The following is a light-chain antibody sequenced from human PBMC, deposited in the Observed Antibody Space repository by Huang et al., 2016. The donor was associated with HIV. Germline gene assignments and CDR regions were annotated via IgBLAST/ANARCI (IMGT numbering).Light chain of an antibody. J-gene: IGKJ4*01. CDR3: QQYDNWPLT. CDR2: AAS. Sequence: DIVMTQSPVTLSVSPGERATLSCRASQSVSTNLAWYQQKPGQAPRLLIYAASTRDTGIPARFICSGSGTDLTLNISKLQYEDFADYYCQQYDNWPLTFGGGTKVDIK. CDR1: QSVSTN. V-gene: IGKV3-15*01.